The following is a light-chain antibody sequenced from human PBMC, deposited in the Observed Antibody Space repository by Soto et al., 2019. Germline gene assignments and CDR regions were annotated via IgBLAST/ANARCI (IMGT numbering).Light chain of an antibody. CDR3: HQYQASPNT. V-gene: IGKV3D-7*01. J-gene: IGKJ5*01. Sequence: PGESVSLPCRASHRDSSNSIPWSQHRPGQAPRLLFYTASTRATGIPARFRGSSSGTDFTLTISSLQPEDFAVYCSHQYQASPNTFRQGRPL. CDR1: HRDSSNS. CDR2: TAS.